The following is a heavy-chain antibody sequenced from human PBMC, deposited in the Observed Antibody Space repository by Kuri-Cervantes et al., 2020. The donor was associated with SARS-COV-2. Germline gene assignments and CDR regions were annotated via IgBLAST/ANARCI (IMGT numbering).Heavy chain of an antibody. CDR1: GFALSGSA. D-gene: IGHD3-10*01. J-gene: IGHJ6*02. V-gene: IGHV3-30*03. Sequence: GESLKIPCEAPGFALSGSAMHWVRQAPGKGLEWVALISSDGSIRHYGDSVKGRFIISREDSKNTLYLQMNSLRVEDTAVYYCARAGSGNYYIPFYYFGLDVWGQGITVTVSS. CDR3: ARAGSGNYYIPFYYFGLDV. CDR2: ISSDGSIR.